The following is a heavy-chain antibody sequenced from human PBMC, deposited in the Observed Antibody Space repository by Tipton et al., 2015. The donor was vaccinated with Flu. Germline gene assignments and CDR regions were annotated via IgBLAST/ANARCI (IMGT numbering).Heavy chain of an antibody. CDR2: ISSSGNT. Sequence: TLSLTCSVSVGSINNYYWSWIRQPPGKGLEWIGDISSSGNTYYNPSLKSRVVISVDTSKNQLSLNLTSVTAADTAVYYCATTLSNTGRWLDPWGQGILVTVSS. J-gene: IGHJ5*02. V-gene: IGHV4-4*08. D-gene: IGHD4-17*01. CDR3: ATTLSNTGRWLDP. CDR1: VGSINNYY.